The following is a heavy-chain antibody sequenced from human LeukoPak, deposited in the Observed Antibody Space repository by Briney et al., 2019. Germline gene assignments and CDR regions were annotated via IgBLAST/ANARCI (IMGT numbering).Heavy chain of an antibody. J-gene: IGHJ4*02. D-gene: IGHD1/OR15-1a*01. Sequence: GGSLRLSCAASGFTFSSSAMSWVRQAPGEGLEWVSSVSRSSSYTYYADSVKGRFTISRDNSKNTLYLQMRSLRVEDTAVYYCAKVLSGVGEQRAAYFDYWGQGTLVTVSS. CDR1: GFTFSSSA. CDR2: VSRSSSYT. CDR3: AKVLSGVGEQRAAYFDY. V-gene: IGHV3-23*01.